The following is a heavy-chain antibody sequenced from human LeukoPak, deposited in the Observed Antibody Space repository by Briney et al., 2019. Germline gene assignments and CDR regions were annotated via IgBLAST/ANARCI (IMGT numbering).Heavy chain of an antibody. CDR3: ARGSRRYYGSGSYFQH. D-gene: IGHD3-10*01. CDR2: IYYSGST. CDR1: GGSISSSSYY. Sequence: PSETLSLTCTVSGGSISSSSYYWGWIRQPPGKGLEWIGSIYYSGSTNYNPSLKSRVTISVDTSKNQFSLKLSSVTAADTAVYYCARGSRRYYGSGSYFQHWGQGTLVTVSS. V-gene: IGHV4-39*07. J-gene: IGHJ1*01.